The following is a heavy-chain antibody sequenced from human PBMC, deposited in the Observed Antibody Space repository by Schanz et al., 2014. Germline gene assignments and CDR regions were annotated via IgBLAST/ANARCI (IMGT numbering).Heavy chain of an antibody. J-gene: IGHJ4*02. D-gene: IGHD4-17*01. CDR1: GFTFSDHY. CDR3: ARPRFDYGEVDY. V-gene: IGHV3-33*08. CDR2: IWNNGVTK. Sequence: QVQLVESGGGVVQFGRSLRLSCAASGFTFSDHYMDWVRQAPGKGLEWVAVIWNNGVTKYYADSVRGRFTISRDRFQNTLYLRMSSLRAEDTAVYYCARPRFDYGEVDYWGQGTLXTVSS.